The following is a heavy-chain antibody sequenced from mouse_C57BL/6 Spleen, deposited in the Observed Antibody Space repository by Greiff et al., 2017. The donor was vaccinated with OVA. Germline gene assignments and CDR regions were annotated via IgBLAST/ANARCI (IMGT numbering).Heavy chain of an antibody. CDR3: ARRGDGPYYYAMDY. D-gene: IGHD2-3*01. CDR2: IYPGSGST. CDR1: GYTFTSYW. Sequence: VQLQQPGAELVKPGASVKMSCKASGYTFTSYWITWVKQRPGQGLEWIGDIYPGSGSTNYNEKFKSKATLTVDTSSSTAFMQLSSLTSEDSAVYYCARRGDGPYYYAMDYWGQGTSVTVSS. J-gene: IGHJ4*01. V-gene: IGHV1-55*01.